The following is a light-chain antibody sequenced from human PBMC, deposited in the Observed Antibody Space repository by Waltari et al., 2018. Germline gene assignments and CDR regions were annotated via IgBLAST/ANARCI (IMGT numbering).Light chain of an antibody. J-gene: IGKJ2*01. Sequence: EIVLTQSPGTLSLSPGERATLSCRASQSVTSRYIAWYQQKPGQAPRLLIYGASSGATGVPDRFSGSGSGTDFILTISTLEPEDFAVYYCQQYDSSRGMYTFGQGTKLEI. CDR1: QSVTSRY. CDR2: GAS. V-gene: IGKV3-20*01. CDR3: QQYDSSRGMYT.